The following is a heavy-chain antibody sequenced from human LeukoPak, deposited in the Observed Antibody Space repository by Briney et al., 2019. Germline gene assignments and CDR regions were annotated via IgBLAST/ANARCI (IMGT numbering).Heavy chain of an antibody. Sequence: PGRSLRLSCAASGFTFSSYGMHWVRQAPGKGLEWVAVISYDGSNKYYADSVKGRFTISRDNSKNTLYLQMNSLRAEDTAVYYCAKDKGYSSSWSDYWGQGTLVTVSS. CDR2: ISYDGSNK. J-gene: IGHJ4*02. CDR3: AKDKGYSSSWSDY. CDR1: GFTFSSYG. D-gene: IGHD6-13*01. V-gene: IGHV3-30*18.